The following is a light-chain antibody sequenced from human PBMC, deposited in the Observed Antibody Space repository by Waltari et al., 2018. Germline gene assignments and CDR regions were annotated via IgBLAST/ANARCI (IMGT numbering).Light chain of an antibody. CDR3: QQSYSSPYT. CDR2: AAS. Sequence: DIQMTQSPSSLSASVGDRVTITCRASQSIGRYLNWYQQKPGKAPKLLIFAASSLQSGVPSRFSGSGSGTDFTVTISSLQPEDFATYSCQQSYSSPYTFGQGTNLEIK. CDR1: QSIGRY. V-gene: IGKV1-39*01. J-gene: IGKJ2*01.